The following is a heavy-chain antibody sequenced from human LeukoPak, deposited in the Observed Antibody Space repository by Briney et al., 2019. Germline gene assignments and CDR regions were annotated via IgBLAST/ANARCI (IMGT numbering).Heavy chain of an antibody. CDR1: GGSFTGYF. V-gene: IGHV4-59*01. D-gene: IGHD1-14*01. J-gene: IGHJ3*01. CDR2: VYYSGST. Sequence: SETLSLTCTFSGGSFTGYFWHWIRQPPGKGLEWIGYVYYSGSTTDYNPSLKSRVTMSVDSSKMEFSLKLMSVSAADTAVYYCARQMTTLTLGRTFDLWRGGTMVTVSS. CDR3: ARQMTTLTLGRTFDL.